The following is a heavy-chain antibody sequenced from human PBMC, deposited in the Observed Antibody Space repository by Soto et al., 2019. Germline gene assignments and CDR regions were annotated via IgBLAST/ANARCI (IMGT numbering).Heavy chain of an antibody. CDR3: AAYSGSYGFQH. V-gene: IGHV4-59*01. D-gene: IGHD1-26*01. Sequence: SETLSLTCSVSGGSISSYYWSWIRQPPGRGLEWIGYIYYSGSTDYTSSLKRRVTISVDTSKDQFSLNLNSLTAADTAVYYCAAYSGSYGFQHWGLGTLVTVSS. J-gene: IGHJ1*01. CDR2: IYYSGST. CDR1: GGSISSYY.